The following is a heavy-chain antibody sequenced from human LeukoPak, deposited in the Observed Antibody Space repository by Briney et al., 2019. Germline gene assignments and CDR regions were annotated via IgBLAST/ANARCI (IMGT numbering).Heavy chain of an antibody. CDR3: ASIQLWFRYYFDY. CDR1: GFTFSSYW. D-gene: IGHD5-18*01. Sequence: GGSLRLSCAASGFTFSSYWMSWVRQAPGKGLEWVANIKQDGSEKYYVDSVKGRFTISRDNAKNSLYLQMNSLRAEDTAVSYCASIQLWFRYYFDYWGQGTLVTVSS. J-gene: IGHJ4*02. CDR2: IKQDGSEK. V-gene: IGHV3-7*03.